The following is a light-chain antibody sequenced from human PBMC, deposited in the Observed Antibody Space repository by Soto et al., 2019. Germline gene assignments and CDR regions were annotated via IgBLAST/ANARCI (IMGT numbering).Light chain of an antibody. V-gene: IGLV1-44*01. CDR2: GNY. CDR3: AAWDDTLNNWV. CDR1: SSNIGGNT. J-gene: IGLJ3*02. Sequence: QSVLTQPPSASGTPGQRVTISCSGSSSNIGGNTVNWYRQLPGSAPKLLIFGNYQRPSGVPDRFSGSKSGTSASLAISGLQSEDEAHYYCAAWDDTLNNWVFGGGTKVTVL.